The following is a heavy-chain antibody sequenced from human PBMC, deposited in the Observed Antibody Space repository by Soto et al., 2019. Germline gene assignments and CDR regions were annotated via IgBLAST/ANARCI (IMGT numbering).Heavy chain of an antibody. CDR1: GFTFSNYW. J-gene: IGHJ4*02. V-gene: IGHV3-7*01. CDR3: ATGRSHYFDH. CDR2: IKQDESEN. Sequence: GGSLRLSCAASGFTFSNYWMSWVRQAPGKGLEWVANIKQDESENYYVDSVKGRFTISRDNAKNSLYLQMNSLRAEDTAMYYCATGRSHYFDHWGQGTPVTVSS.